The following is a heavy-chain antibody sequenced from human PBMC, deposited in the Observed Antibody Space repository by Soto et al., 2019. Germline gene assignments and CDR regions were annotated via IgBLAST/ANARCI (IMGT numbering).Heavy chain of an antibody. CDR1: GFTFSSYG. D-gene: IGHD3-10*01. CDR2: ISYDGSNK. J-gene: IGHJ4*02. Sequence: QVQLVESGGGVVQPGRSLRLSCAASGFTFSSYGMHWVRQAPGKGLEWVAVISYDGSNKYYADSVKGRFTISRDNSKNTLYLQMNSLRAEDMAVYYCAKDYYGSGRKYYFDYWGQGTLVTVSS. CDR3: AKDYYGSGRKYYFDY. V-gene: IGHV3-30*18.